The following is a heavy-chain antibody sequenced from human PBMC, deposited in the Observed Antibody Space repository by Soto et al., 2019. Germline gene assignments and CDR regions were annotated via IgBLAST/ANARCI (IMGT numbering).Heavy chain of an antibody. CDR1: GGTFGSYA. V-gene: IGHV1-69*01. CDR3: ATALGCRSTSCTLDY. CDR2: IIPVSGAA. Sequence: QLQLVQSGAEAKKPGSSVKVSCKASGGTFGSYAFSWVRQAPGQGLEWMGGIIPVSGAAHYAQKFQGRVTITADESTSTAYMELSSLSSQDTAVYYCATALGCRSTSCTLDYWGQGTRVIVSS. J-gene: IGHJ4*02. D-gene: IGHD2-2*01.